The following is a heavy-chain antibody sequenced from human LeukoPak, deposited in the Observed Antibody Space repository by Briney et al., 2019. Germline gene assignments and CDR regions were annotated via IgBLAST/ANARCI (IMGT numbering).Heavy chain of an antibody. CDR1: GYTLTSYG. CDR3: TRCSGGSCGLFDY. Sequence: ASVKVSCKASGYTLTSYGISWVRQAPGQGLEWMGWISAYNGNTYYRQIFQGRVTMTTDTSTSTAYMELRSLRSDDTAVYYCTRCSGGSCGLFDYWGQGTLVTVSS. J-gene: IGHJ4*02. V-gene: IGHV1-18*01. D-gene: IGHD2-15*01. CDR2: ISAYNGNT.